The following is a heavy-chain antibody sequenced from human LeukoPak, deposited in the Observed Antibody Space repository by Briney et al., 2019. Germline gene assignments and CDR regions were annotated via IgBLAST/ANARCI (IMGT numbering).Heavy chain of an antibody. D-gene: IGHD2-2*02. CDR2: IIPIVDIP. CDR1: GGTFSTHS. CDR3: ARGYCTTTSCYNDFDY. J-gene: IGHJ4*02. V-gene: IGHV1-69*04. Sequence: SVKVSCKASGGTFSTHSISWVRQAPGQGLEWMGRIIPIVDIPNYAQKFQGRVTITADESTSTAYMELSSLRSEDTAVYYCARGYCTTTSCYNDFDYWGQGTLVTVSS.